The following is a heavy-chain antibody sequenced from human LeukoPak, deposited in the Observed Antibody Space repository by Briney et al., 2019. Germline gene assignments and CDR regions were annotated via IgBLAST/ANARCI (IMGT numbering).Heavy chain of an antibody. CDR3: ARESYYYSSGYPESDAFDI. V-gene: IGHV4-59*11. CDR2: IYYSGST. Sequence: SETLSLTCTVSGGSISSHYWRWIRQPPGKGLEWIGYIYYSGSTNYNPSLKSRVTISVDTSKNQFSLKLSSVTAADTAVYYCARESYYYSSGYPESDAFDIWGQGTMVTVSS. J-gene: IGHJ3*02. D-gene: IGHD3-22*01. CDR1: GGSISSHY.